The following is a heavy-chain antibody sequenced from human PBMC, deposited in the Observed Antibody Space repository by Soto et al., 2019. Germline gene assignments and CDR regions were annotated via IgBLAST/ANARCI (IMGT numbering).Heavy chain of an antibody. J-gene: IGHJ6*02. CDR1: GGTFSSYA. Sequence: SVKVSCKASGGTFSSYAISWVRQAPGQGLEWMGGIIPIFGTANYAQKFQGGVTITADESTSTAYMELSSLRSEDTAVYYCASLSITVFGVVTRGMDVWGQGTTVTVSS. V-gene: IGHV1-69*13. CDR3: ASLSITVFGVVTRGMDV. D-gene: IGHD3-3*01. CDR2: IIPIFGTA.